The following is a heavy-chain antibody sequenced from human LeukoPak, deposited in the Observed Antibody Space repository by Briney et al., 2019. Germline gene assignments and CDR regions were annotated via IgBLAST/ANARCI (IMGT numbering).Heavy chain of an antibody. J-gene: IGHJ3*02. D-gene: IGHD1-26*01. V-gene: IGHV3-21*01. CDR1: GFTFSSYS. CDR2: ISSSSSYI. Sequence: KTGGSLRLSCAASGFTFSSYSVNWVRQAPGKGLEWVSSISSSSSYIYYADSVKGRFTISRDNAKNSLYLQMNSLRAEDTAVYYCAREGATTDTDAFDIWGQGTMVTVSS. CDR3: AREGATTDTDAFDI.